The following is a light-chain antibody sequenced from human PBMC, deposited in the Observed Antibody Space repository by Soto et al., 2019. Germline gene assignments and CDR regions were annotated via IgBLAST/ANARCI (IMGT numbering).Light chain of an antibody. CDR1: QSVLYSSNNKNY. J-gene: IGKJ1*01. Sequence: DIVMTQSPDSLAVSLGERATINCKSSQSVLYSSNNKNYLAWYQQKPGQPPKLLIYWASTWESGVPDRFSGSGSGTDFTLTISSLQAEDVAVYYCQQYYSLWTFGQGTKVEIK. CDR2: WAS. V-gene: IGKV4-1*01. CDR3: QQYYSLWT.